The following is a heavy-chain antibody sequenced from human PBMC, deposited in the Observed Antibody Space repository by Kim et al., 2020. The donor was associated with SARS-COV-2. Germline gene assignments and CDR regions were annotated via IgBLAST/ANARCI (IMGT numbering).Heavy chain of an antibody. J-gene: IGHJ5*01. V-gene: IGHV4-39*01. CDR2: VYYTGST. D-gene: IGHD3-3*01. CDR1: GGSISSSAYY. Sequence: SETLSLTCTVSGGSISSSAYYWGWIRQPPGKGLEWIGSVYYTGSTYYNPSLKSRVTISVDTSKNQFSLKLSSVTAADTAVYYCGRHFRGTSLRFLGLYQFDSWGHGAPVSASS. CDR3: GRHFRGTSLRFLGLYQFDS.